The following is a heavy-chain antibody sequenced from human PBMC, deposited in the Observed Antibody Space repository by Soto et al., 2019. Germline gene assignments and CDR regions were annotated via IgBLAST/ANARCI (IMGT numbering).Heavy chain of an antibody. V-gene: IGHV1-18*01. CDR2: ISAYNGNT. CDR1: GYTFTSYG. D-gene: IGHD5-18*01. Sequence: GASVKVSCKASGYTFTSYGISWVRQAPGQGLEWMGWISAYNGNTNYAQKLQGRVTMTTDTSTSTAYMELRSLRSDDTAVYYCARDLGIQLWGGDAFDIWGKGTMVTVSS. CDR3: ARDLGIQLWGGDAFDI. J-gene: IGHJ3*02.